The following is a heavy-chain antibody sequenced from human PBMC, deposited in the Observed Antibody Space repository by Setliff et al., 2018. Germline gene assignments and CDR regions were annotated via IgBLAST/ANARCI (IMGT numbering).Heavy chain of an antibody. V-gene: IGHV3-7*01. J-gene: IGHJ4*02. Sequence: GGSLRLSCVASGLIFSNNWMSWVRQAPGKGLEWVTNINKDGSERNYVDSVKGRFTISRDNAKNSLYLQMNSLRAEDTAVYYCARDWEQRGYYFDYWGQGTLVTVSS. CDR2: INKDGSER. CDR3: ARDWEQRGYYFDY. CDR1: GLIFSNNW. D-gene: IGHD1-26*01.